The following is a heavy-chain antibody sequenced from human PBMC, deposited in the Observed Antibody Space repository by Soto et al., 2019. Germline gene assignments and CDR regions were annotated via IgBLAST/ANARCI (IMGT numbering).Heavy chain of an antibody. D-gene: IGHD6-6*01. CDR3: ARRIAARHYFVYDD. CDR1: GYSLTSYW. V-gene: IGHV5-10-1*01. Sequence: GESLKISCKGSGYSLTSYWISWVRQMPGKGLEWMGRIDPSDSYTNYSPSFQGHVTISADKSISTAYLQWSSLKDSDTAMYYCARRIAARHYFVYDDWGQGTQITVSS. CDR2: IDPSDSYT. J-gene: IGHJ4*02.